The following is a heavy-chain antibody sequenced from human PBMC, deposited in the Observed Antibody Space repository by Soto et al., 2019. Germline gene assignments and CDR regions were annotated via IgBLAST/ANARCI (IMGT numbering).Heavy chain of an antibody. CDR3: IKGKVGTDPNWLDP. D-gene: IGHD2-21*02. CDR2: IYVDGTT. V-gene: IGHV3-66*01. J-gene: IGHJ5*02. CDR1: GFSVGSSY. Sequence: EVQLVESGGGLVQPGGSLRLSCAASGFSVGSSYLCWVRQAPGRGLQWVSSIYVDGTTYYTDSVKGRFSISRDSSKNTLYLQMNSLGAEDTALYYCIKGKVGTDPNWLDPWGQGSLVTVSS.